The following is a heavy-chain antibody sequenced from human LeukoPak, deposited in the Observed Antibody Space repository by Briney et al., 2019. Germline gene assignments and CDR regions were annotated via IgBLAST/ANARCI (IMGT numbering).Heavy chain of an antibody. CDR1: GFTFSSYW. Sequence: GGSLRLSCAASGFTFSSYWMHWVRQAPGKGLVWVSRINSDGSSTSYADSVKGRFTISRDNAKNTLYLQMNSLRAEDTAVYYCARDPYSSGWYGDDAFDIWGQGTMVTVSS. CDR2: INSDGSST. J-gene: IGHJ3*02. D-gene: IGHD6-19*01. CDR3: ARDPYSSGWYGDDAFDI. V-gene: IGHV3-74*01.